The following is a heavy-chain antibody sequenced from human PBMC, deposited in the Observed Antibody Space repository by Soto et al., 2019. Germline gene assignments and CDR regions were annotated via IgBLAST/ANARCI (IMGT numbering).Heavy chain of an antibody. CDR2: INHSGSS. Sequence: KGLEWIGEINHSGSSNYIPSLKSRVTISVDTSKNQFYLKLSSVTAADTAVYYFFFIKAEEGIRVTVPVSAFLLNRSSDL. J-gene: IGHJ2*01. D-gene: IGHD3-16*02. CDR3: FFIKAEEGIRVTVPVSAFLLNRSSDL. V-gene: IGHV4-34*01.